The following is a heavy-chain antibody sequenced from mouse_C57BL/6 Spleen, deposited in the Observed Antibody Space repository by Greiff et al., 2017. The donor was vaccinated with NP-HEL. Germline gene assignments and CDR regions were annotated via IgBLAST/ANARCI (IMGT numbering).Heavy chain of an antibody. CDR3: ARSGTTVVAGAY. D-gene: IGHD1-1*01. Sequence: VQLQQSGPVLVKPGASVKMSCKASGYTFTDYYMNWVKQSHGKSLEWIGVINPYNGGTSYNQKFKGKATLTVDKSSSTAYMELNSLTSEDSAVYYCARSGTTVVAGAYWGQGTLVTVSA. CDR1: GYTFTDYY. V-gene: IGHV1-19*01. CDR2: INPYNGGT. J-gene: IGHJ3*01.